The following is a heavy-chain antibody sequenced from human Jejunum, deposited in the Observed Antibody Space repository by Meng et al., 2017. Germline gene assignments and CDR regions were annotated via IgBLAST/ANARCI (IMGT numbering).Heavy chain of an antibody. CDR2: TNPDTGGT. V-gene: IGHV1-2*04. Sequence: QVQLVQSGAEVKKSGASVTVSCKASGYTFTDHDIHWLRQAHGQGLEWMGWTNPDTGGTNYAQKFQGWVTMTRDTSISTAYMELRRLRSDDTAVYYCARDAGSFLDYYFDSWGQGTLVTVSS. CDR1: GYTFTDHD. J-gene: IGHJ4*02. CDR3: ARDAGSFLDYYFDS. D-gene: IGHD1-1*01.